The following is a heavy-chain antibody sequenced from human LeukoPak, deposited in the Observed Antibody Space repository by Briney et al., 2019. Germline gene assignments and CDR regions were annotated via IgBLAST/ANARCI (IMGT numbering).Heavy chain of an antibody. Sequence: GASVKVSCKASGYTFTGYYMHWVRQAPGQGLEWMGWINPNSGGTNYAQKFQGRVTMTRDTSISTAYMELSRLRSDDTAVYYCARESSGWQHAFDIWGQGTMVTVSS. V-gene: IGHV1-2*02. CDR1: GYTFTGYY. CDR2: INPNSGGT. J-gene: IGHJ3*02. D-gene: IGHD6-19*01. CDR3: ARESSGWQHAFDI.